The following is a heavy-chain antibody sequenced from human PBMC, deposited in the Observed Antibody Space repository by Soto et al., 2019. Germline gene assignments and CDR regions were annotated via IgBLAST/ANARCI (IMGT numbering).Heavy chain of an antibody. D-gene: IGHD6-19*01. J-gene: IGHJ4*02. CDR2: ISTTSRYT. V-gene: IGHV3-11*05. Sequence: QVQLVESGGGLVKPGGSLRLSCAASGFTFSDYYMTWLRQAPGKGLEWVSYISTTSRYTNYADSVRGRFTISRDNAKNSLYLQMNSLRAEDTAVYYCARDRNGWAQVAEYWGQGTLVTVSS. CDR1: GFTFSDYY. CDR3: ARDRNGWAQVAEY.